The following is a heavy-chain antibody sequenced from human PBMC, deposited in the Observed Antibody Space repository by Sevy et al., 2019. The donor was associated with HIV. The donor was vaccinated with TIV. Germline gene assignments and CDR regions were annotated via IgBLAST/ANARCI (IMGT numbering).Heavy chain of an antibody. CDR1: GYTFTGYY. CDR2: INPNSGGT. J-gene: IGHJ3*02. CDR3: ARGKADARAFDI. Sequence: ASVKVSCKASGYTFTGYYMHWVRQAPGQGREWMGRINPNSGGTNYAQKFQGRVTMTRDTSISTAYMELSRLRSDDTAVYYCARGKADARAFDIWGQGTMVTVSS. V-gene: IGHV1-2*06.